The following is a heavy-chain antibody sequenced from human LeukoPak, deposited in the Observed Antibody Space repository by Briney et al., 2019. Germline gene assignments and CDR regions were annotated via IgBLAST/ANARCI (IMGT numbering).Heavy chain of an antibody. J-gene: IGHJ6*03. CDR2: NYYSGST. V-gene: IGHV4-39*07. Sequence: PSETLSLTCTVSGASISSSTYYWGWIPQPPGKGLEWIGSNYYSGSTYYNPSLKGRVTISVDSSKNQFSLKLSSVTAADTAVYYCASLFDYYYYMDVWGKGTTVTVSS. CDR1: GASISSSTYY. CDR3: ASLFDYYYYMDV.